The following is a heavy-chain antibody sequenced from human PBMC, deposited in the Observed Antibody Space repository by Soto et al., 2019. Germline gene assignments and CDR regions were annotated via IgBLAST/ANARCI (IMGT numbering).Heavy chain of an antibody. D-gene: IGHD3-3*01. J-gene: IGHJ6*02. V-gene: IGHV1-18*04. CDR2: ISAYNGNT. CDR1: GYTFTSYG. CDR3: ARGNDFWSGGVGWPYYYYYYGMDV. Sequence: GASVKVSCKASGYTFTSYGISWVRQAPGQGLEWMGWISAYNGNTNYAQKLQGRVTMTTDTSTSTAYMELRSLRSDDTAVYYCARGNDFWSGGVGWPYYYYYYGMDVWGQGTTVTVSS.